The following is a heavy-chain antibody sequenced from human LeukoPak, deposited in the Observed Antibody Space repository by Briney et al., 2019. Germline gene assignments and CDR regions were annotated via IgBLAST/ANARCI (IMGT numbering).Heavy chain of an antibody. CDR2: MNPNSGNT. CDR3: ARGRPHYCSSTSCYNWFDP. Sequence: ASVKVSCTASGYTFTSYDINWVRQATGQGLEWMGWMNPNSGNTGYAQKFQGRVTMTRNTSISTAYMELSSLRSGDTAVYYCARGRPHYCSSTSCYNWFDPWGQGTLVTVSS. V-gene: IGHV1-8*01. D-gene: IGHD2-2*01. CDR1: GYTFTSYD. J-gene: IGHJ5*02.